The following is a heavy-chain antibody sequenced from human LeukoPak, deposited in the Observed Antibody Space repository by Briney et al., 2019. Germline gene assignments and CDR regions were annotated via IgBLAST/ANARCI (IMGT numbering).Heavy chain of an antibody. D-gene: IGHD3-3*01. CDR1: GGSFSGYY. Sequence: SETLSLTCAVYGGSFSGYYWSWIRQPPGKGLEWIGEINHSGSTNYNPSLKSRVTISVDTSKNQFSLKLSSVTAADTAVSYCARRIQYYDFWSGYYTGSAFDIWGQGTMVTVSS. V-gene: IGHV4-34*01. CDR2: INHSGST. CDR3: ARRIQYYDFWSGYYTGSAFDI. J-gene: IGHJ3*02.